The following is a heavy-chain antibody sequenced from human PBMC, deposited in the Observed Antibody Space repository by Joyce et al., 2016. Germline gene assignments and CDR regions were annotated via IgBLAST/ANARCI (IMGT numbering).Heavy chain of an antibody. CDR3: ARDPAFCKGFDY. J-gene: IGHJ4*02. Sequence: VQLAESGGGLVTPGGSLRLSCAASGFSFSSYGMHWVRQAPGKEPEGLSYISRSSDTIYYADSVRGRFTITRDNVKNSLYLEMNSLRVEDTAVYYCARDPAFCKGFDYWGQGSLVIVSS. CDR1: GFSFSSYG. V-gene: IGHV3-48*04. D-gene: IGHD3-3*02. CDR2: ISRSSDTI.